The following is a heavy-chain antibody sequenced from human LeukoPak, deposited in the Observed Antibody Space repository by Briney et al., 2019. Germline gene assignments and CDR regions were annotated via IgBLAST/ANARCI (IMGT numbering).Heavy chain of an antibody. D-gene: IGHD5-18*01. CDR2: ISSSGSTI. Sequence: GGSLRLSCAASGFTFSSYEMNWVRQAPGKGLEWVSYISSSGSTIYYADSVKGRFTISRDNAKNSLYLQMNSLRAEDTVVYYCARDGHSYGFSWGQGTLVTVSS. V-gene: IGHV3-48*03. J-gene: IGHJ4*02. CDR1: GFTFSSYE. CDR3: ARDGHSYGFS.